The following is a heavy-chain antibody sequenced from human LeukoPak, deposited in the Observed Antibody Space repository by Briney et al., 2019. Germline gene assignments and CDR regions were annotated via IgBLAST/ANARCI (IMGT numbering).Heavy chain of an antibody. CDR2: INPNSGAT. J-gene: IGHJ5*02. CDR3: ARGIYDSRGHSQGPSYNWP. D-gene: IGHD3-22*01. CDR1: GYTFTGYY. V-gene: IGHV1-2*02. Sequence: GASVKVSCKASGYTFTGYYMHWVRQAPGQGLEWMGWINPNSGATNYAQKFQGRVTMTRDTSISTVYMELSRLRSDDTAVYYCARGIYDSRGHSQGPSYNWPWGQGTLVTVSS.